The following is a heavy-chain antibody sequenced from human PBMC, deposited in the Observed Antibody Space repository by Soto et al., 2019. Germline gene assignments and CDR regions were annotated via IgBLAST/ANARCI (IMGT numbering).Heavy chain of an antibody. Sequence: SETLSLTCAVYGGSFSGYYWSWIRQPPGKGLEWIGEINHSGSTNYNPSLKSRVTISVDTSKNQFSLKLSFVTAADTAVYYCARGGRVYYYYGMDVWGQGTTVTVSS. CDR2: INHSGST. J-gene: IGHJ6*02. V-gene: IGHV4-34*01. CDR1: GGSFSGYY. D-gene: IGHD2-15*01. CDR3: ARGGRVYYYYGMDV.